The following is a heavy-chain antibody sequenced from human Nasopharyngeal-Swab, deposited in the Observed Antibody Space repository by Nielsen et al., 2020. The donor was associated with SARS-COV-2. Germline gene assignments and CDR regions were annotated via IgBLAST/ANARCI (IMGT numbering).Heavy chain of an antibody. CDR2: ISSSGSTI. D-gene: IGHD4-23*01. J-gene: IGHJ3*02. CDR1: GFTFSDYY. V-gene: IGHV3-11*04. CDR3: ARDRWRDAFDI. Sequence: GESLKISCAASGFTFSDYYMSWIRQAPGKGLEWVSYISSSGSTIYYADSVKGRFTISRDNAKNSLYLQMNSLRAEDTAVYYCARDRWRDAFDIWGQGTMVTVSS.